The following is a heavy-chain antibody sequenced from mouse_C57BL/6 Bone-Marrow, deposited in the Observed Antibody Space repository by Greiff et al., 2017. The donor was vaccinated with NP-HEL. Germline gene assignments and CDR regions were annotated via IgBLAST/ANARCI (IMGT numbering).Heavy chain of an antibody. CDR1: GFTFSSYA. CDR3: ASDQLGRGYFDV. Sequence: EVQLMESGGGLVKPGGSLKLSCAASGFTFSSYAMSWVRQTPEKRLELVATISDGGSYTYYPDNVKGRFTISRSNAKNNLYLHMRHLKSEDTAMYYCASDQLGRGYFDVWGTGTTVTVSS. J-gene: IGHJ1*03. D-gene: IGHD4-1*02. CDR2: ISDGGSYT. V-gene: IGHV5-4*01.